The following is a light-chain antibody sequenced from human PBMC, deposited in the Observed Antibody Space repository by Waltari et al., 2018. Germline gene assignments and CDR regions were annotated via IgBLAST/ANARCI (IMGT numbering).Light chain of an antibody. J-gene: IGLJ2*01. CDR3: EAWDDSLNGVV. V-gene: IGLV1-36*01. CDR2: YDD. CDR1: SPNIGNNA. Sequence: QSVLTQPPSVSEAPRQRVTISCSGSSPNIGNNAVNWYQQLPGKAPKLLIYYDDLWPPGVSDRFHGSKAGTAAALAISGLESEDEADYYGEAWDDSLNGVVFGGGTKLTVL.